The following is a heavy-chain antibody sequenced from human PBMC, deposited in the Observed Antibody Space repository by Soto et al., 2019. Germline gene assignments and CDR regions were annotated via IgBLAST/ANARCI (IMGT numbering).Heavy chain of an antibody. J-gene: IGHJ6*02. V-gene: IGHV1-46*01. Sequence: ASVKVSCKASGYTFTSYYMHWVRQAPGQGLEWMGIINPSGGSTSYAQKFQGRVTMTRDTSTSTAYMELRSLRSDDTAVYYCAAIAYCGGDCYPDYYYGMDVWGQGTTVTVSS. D-gene: IGHD2-21*02. CDR1: GYTFTSYY. CDR3: AAIAYCGGDCYPDYYYGMDV. CDR2: INPSGGST.